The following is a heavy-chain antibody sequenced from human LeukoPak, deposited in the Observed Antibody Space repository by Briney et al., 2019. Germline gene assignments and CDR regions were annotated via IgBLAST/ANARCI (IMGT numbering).Heavy chain of an antibody. Sequence: PGGSLRLSCTASGFVFSNYWMLWVRQAPGKGLEWVSLIQSDGSGTTYTDSMKGRFIISRDNAKNTLYLQMTSLTAEDTAVYYCARDNTGSIDHWGQGTLATVSS. CDR2: IQSDGSGT. J-gene: IGHJ4*02. D-gene: IGHD2-8*02. V-gene: IGHV3-74*01. CDR3: ARDNTGSIDH. CDR1: GFVFSNYW.